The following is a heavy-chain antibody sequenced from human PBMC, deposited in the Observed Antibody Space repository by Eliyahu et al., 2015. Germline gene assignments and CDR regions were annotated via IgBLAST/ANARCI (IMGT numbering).Heavy chain of an antibody. V-gene: IGHV3-23*04. CDR3: AKDGGGYCTSTSCYRYYYYFYMDV. Sequence: EVQLVESGGGLVQPGGSLRLSCATSGFXFXTXAXPWVRXAPGKGLXWVSAISGSGDSTYDADSVKGRFTISRDNSKNTLYLQMNSLRVEDTAIYYCAKDGGGYCTSTSCYRYYYYFYMDVWGRGTTVTVSS. D-gene: IGHD2-2*01. CDR1: GFXFXTXA. CDR2: ISGSGDST. J-gene: IGHJ6*03.